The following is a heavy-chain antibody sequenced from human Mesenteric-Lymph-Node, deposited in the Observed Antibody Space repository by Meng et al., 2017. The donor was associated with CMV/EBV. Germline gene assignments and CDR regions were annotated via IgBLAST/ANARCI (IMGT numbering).Heavy chain of an antibody. CDR3: ARDVRSGTSVGL. J-gene: IGHJ4*02. CDR2: IYYSGST. D-gene: IGHD1-26*01. Sequence: VSGGSISSSSYYWGWIRQPPGKGLEWIGSIYYSGSTYYNPSLKSRVTISVDKSKNQFSLKLSSMTAADTAVYYCARDVRSGTSVGLWGQGTLVTVSS. CDR1: GGSISSSSYY. V-gene: IGHV4-39*07.